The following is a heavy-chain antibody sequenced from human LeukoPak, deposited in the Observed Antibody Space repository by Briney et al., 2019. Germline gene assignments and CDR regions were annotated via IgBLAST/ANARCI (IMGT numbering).Heavy chain of an antibody. V-gene: IGHV4-31*03. J-gene: IGHJ5*02. CDR3: ARILRVTMVRGVTNNWFDP. Sequence: PSETLSLTCTVSGGSISSGGYYWSWIRQHPGKGLEWIGYIYYSGSTYYNPSLKSRVTISVDTSKNQFSLKLSSVTAADTAVYYCARILRVTMVRGVTNNWFDPWGQGTLVTVSS. D-gene: IGHD3-10*01. CDR2: IYYSGST. CDR1: GGSISSGGYY.